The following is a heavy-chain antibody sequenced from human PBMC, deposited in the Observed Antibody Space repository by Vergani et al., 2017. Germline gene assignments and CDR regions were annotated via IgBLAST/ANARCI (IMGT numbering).Heavy chain of an antibody. CDR1: GGSIRSGDYY. J-gene: IGHJ4*02. D-gene: IGHD6-13*01. Sequence: QVQLQASGPGLVKPSQTLSLTCTVSGGSIRSGDYYWSWIRQPAGKGLEWIGYINYSGSTNYNPSLKSRVTISVDTSKNQFSLKLSSVTAADTAVYYCAREEAAAGTLDYWGQGTLVTVSS. V-gene: IGHV4-61*10. CDR3: AREEAAAGTLDY. CDR2: INYSGST.